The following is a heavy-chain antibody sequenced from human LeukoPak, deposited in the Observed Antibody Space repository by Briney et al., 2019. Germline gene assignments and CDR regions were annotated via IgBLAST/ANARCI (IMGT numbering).Heavy chain of an antibody. CDR3: AGLRGY. V-gene: IGHV4-34*08. D-gene: IGHD3/OR15-3a*01. CDR1: GGTFSGYY. Sequence: SETLSLTCAVYGGTFSGYYWSWIRQPPGKGLEWIREINHSGGTNYNPSLKSRVTISVDTSKNQFSLKLSSVTAADTAVYYCAGLRGYWGQGTLVTVSS. CDR2: INHSGGT. J-gene: IGHJ4*02.